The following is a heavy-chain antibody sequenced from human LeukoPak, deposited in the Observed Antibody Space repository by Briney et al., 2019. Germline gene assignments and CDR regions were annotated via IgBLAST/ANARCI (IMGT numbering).Heavy chain of an antibody. CDR1: GGSISSSSYY. CDR2: IYYSGST. J-gene: IGHJ4*02. D-gene: IGHD2-2*01. V-gene: IGHV4-39*07. Sequence: SETLSLTCTVSGGSISSSSYYWGWIRQPPGKGLEWIGSIYYSGSTYYNPSLKSRVTVSVDTSKNQFSLKLSSVTAADTAVYYCARVGVPAAITHWGQGTLVTVSS. CDR3: ARVGVPAAITH.